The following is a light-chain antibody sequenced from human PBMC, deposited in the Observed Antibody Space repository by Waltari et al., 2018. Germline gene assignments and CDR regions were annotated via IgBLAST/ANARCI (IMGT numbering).Light chain of an antibody. J-gene: IGKJ1*01. CDR1: QSINRW. CDR3: QQYSRPPWT. CDR2: KAS. Sequence: DIQMTQSPSTLSASVGDRFTITCRASQSINRWLAWYQQKPGRAPSLLIYKASTLEAGVPSRFSGSGSGTEFTLTISSLQPDDFAVYYCQQYSRPPWTFGQGTKVEVK. V-gene: IGKV1-5*03.